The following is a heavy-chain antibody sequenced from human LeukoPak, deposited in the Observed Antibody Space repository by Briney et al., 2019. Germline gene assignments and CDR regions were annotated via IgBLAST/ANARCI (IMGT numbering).Heavy chain of an antibody. Sequence: GASVKVSCKASGYTFTGYYMQWVRQAPGQGLEWMGWINPNSGGTKYAQKFQGRVTMTRDTSISAAYMELSRLISDDTAVYYCAGGTLIGSTWVFDYWGQGTLVTVSS. CDR2: INPNSGGT. D-gene: IGHD6-13*01. V-gene: IGHV1-2*02. CDR3: AGGTLIGSTWVFDY. J-gene: IGHJ4*02. CDR1: GYTFTGYY.